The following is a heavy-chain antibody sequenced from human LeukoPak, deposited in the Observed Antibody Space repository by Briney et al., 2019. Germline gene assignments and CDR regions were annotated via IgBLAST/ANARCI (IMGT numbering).Heavy chain of an antibody. D-gene: IGHD5-24*01. CDR2: ISSSSSYI. J-gene: IGHJ4*02. Sequence: GVSLRLFCAASGFTFSSYSMLWVPQAPGKGLEWVSSISSSSSYIYYADSVKGRFTLSRDNAKNSLYLQMNSLRAQDTAVYYCARDCSGYSEIYYFDYWGQGTLVTVSS. CDR1: GFTFSSYS. V-gene: IGHV3-21*01. CDR3: ARDCSGYSEIYYFDY.